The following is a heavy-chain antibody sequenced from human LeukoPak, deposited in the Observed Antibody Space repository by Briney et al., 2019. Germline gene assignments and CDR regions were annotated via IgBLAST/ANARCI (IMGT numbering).Heavy chain of an antibody. CDR3: AKGGYCSSSSCYQGVFDI. D-gene: IGHD2-2*03. CDR2: LSRDGSNK. CDR1: GFTFSTYG. Sequence: GGSLRLSCAASGFTFSTYGMHWVRQAPGKGLEWMALLSRDGSNKYYADSVKGRFTISRDNSKNTVYLQMNSLRAEDTAVYYCAKGGYCSSSSCYQGVFDIWGQGTMVTVSS. J-gene: IGHJ3*02. V-gene: IGHV3-30*18.